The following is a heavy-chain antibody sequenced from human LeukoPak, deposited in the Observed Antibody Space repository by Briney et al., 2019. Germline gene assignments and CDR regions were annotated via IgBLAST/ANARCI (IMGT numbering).Heavy chain of an antibody. CDR3: ARDDYVRSYYGSGSVEDTPFDY. CDR1: GYTFTSYD. Sequence: ASVKVSCKASGYTFTSYDINWVRQATGQGLEWMGWISADNGNTNYAQKFQGRVTMTRDTSISTAYMELSRLRSDDTAVYYCARDDYVRSYYGSGSVEDTPFDYWGQGTLVTVSS. D-gene: IGHD3-10*01. J-gene: IGHJ4*02. CDR2: ISADNGNT. V-gene: IGHV1-2*02.